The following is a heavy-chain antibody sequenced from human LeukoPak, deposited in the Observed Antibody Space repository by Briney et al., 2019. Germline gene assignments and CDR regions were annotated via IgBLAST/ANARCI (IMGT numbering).Heavy chain of an antibody. V-gene: IGHV3-23*01. D-gene: IGHD2-2*01. CDR3: AKNGGSSITSWFDY. Sequence: AGGSLRLSCAASGFTFSTYAMSWVRQAPGKGLEWVSSIGGSGGSTYYADSVKGRLTISRDNSKNTLYLQMNSLRAEDTAVYYCAKNGGSSITSWFDYWGQGTLVTVSS. CDR1: GFTFSTYA. J-gene: IGHJ4*02. CDR2: IGGSGGST.